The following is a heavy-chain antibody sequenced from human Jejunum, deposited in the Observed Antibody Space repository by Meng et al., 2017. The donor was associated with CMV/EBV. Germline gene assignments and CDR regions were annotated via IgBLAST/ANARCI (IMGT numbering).Heavy chain of an antibody. CDR1: GYTFSSYG. V-gene: IGHV1-18*01. D-gene: IGHD2-21*02. Sequence: QVELGQLGSGVKRPGASVKVSCKASGYTFSSYGFTWVRQAPGQGLEWLGWISTYNDNPKYAQKVQGRVTMTADTSTSTAYMELRSLTSDDTAVYYCARDLWPHIVVVTAPSEFWGQGTLVTVSS. J-gene: IGHJ4*02. CDR3: ARDLWPHIVVVTAPSEF. CDR2: ISTYNDNP.